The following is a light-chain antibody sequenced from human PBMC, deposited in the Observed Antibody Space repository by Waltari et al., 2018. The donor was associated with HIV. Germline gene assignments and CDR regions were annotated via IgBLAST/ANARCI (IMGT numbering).Light chain of an antibody. V-gene: IGLV1-47*01. CDR1: SSNIGRNC. J-gene: IGLJ2*01. CDR3: ATWNDSL. Sequence: QSVLTQPPSASGTPGQRVTISCSGSSSNIGRNCVYWNHPLPGTAPKLLVYRNNQRPSGLPDRLTGAKSGTSASLAIRGLRSEDEADYYCATWNDSLVGGGTKLTVL. CDR2: RNN.